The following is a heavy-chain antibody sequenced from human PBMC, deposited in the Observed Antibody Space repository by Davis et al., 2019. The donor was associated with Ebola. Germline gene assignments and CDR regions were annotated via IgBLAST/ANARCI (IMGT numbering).Heavy chain of an antibody. CDR1: GGTFSSYA. CDR2: IIPILGIA. V-gene: IGHV1-69*04. Sequence: SVKVSCKASGGTFSSYAISWVRQAPGQGLEWMGRIIPILGIANYAQKFQGRVTITADKSTSTAYMELRSLRSDDTAVYYYAREAGVGYSYGYYYFDYWGQGTLVTVSS. J-gene: IGHJ4*02. D-gene: IGHD5-18*01. CDR3: AREAGVGYSYGYYYFDY.